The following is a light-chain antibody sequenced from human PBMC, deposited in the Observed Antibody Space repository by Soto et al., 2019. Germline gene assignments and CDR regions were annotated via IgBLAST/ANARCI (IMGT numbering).Light chain of an antibody. CDR2: DAS. CDR3: QQYDTFSRFT. Sequence: DIQMTQSRSTLSASVGDRVTITCRASQNINDWLAWYQPKPGKAPNLLIYDASTLESGFPSRFSGSGSGTEFTLTISSLQPADFATYHCQQYDTFSRFTFGPGTKVDLK. CDR1: QNINDW. V-gene: IGKV1-5*01. J-gene: IGKJ3*01.